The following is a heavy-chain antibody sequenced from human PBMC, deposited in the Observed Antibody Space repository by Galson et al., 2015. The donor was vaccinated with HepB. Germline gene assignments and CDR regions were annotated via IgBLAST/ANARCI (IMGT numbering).Heavy chain of an antibody. D-gene: IGHD2-2*01. CDR1: GGSISSGGYY. J-gene: IGHJ3*02. Sequence: LSLTCTVSGGSISSGGYYWSWIRQHPGKGLEWIGYIYYSGSTYYNPSLKSRVTISVDTSKNQFSLKLSSVTAADTAVYYCARRVPAASVHAFDIWGQGTMVTVSS. CDR2: IYYSGST. V-gene: IGHV4-31*03. CDR3: ARRVPAASVHAFDI.